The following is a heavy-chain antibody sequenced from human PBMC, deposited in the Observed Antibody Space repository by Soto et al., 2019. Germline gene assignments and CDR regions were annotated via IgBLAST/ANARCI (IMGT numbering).Heavy chain of an antibody. D-gene: IGHD2-15*01. V-gene: IGHV3-30-3*01. CDR3: ARVFCSGGSCYRTNNPIDY. Sequence: GGSLRLSCAASGFTFSSYAMHWVRQAPGKGLEWVAVISYDGSNKYYADSVKGRFTISRDNSKNTLYLQMNSLRAEDTAVYYCARVFCSGGSCYRTNNPIDYWGQGTLVTVSS. CDR2: ISYDGSNK. J-gene: IGHJ4*02. CDR1: GFTFSSYA.